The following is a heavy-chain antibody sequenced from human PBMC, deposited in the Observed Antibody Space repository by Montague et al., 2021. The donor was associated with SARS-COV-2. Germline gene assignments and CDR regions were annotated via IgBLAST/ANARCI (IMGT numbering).Heavy chain of an antibody. CDR2: IYYSGST. CDR3: ETRGRGVIPGDY. V-gene: IGHV4-39*01. J-gene: IGHJ4*02. CDR1: GGSIGTTTYY. Sequence: SETLSLTCTVSGGSIGTTTYYWGWIRQPPGKGLEWIGSIYYSGSTYYNSSLKSRVTIYLDTSKRQFSLELRFVTAADTAIYYCETRGRGVIPGDYWGQGTLVTVSS. D-gene: IGHD3-10*01.